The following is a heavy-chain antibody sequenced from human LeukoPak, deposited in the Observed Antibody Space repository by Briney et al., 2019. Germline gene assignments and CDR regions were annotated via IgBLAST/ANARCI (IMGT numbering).Heavy chain of an antibody. J-gene: IGHJ4*02. CDR1: GASISSHY. CDR3: ARGRPGTTVTSNYYCDY. V-gene: IGHV4-59*11. D-gene: IGHD4-11*01. Sequence: SETLSLTCTVSGASISSHYWSWIRPPPGKGLEWIGNIYYSGSTDYNPSLKSRVTISVDTSKNQFSLKLSSVTAADTALYYCARGRPGTTVTSNYYCDYWGQGTLVTVSS. CDR2: IYYSGST.